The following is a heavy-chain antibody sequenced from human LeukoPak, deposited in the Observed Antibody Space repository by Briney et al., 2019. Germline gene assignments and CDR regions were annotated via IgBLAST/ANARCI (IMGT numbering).Heavy chain of an antibody. V-gene: IGHV3-23*01. J-gene: IGHJ4*02. CDR2: FSGSGGST. CDR3: AKAESYYDRPYYFDY. CDR1: VFTFSGYA. Sequence: GGSLRLSSAASVFTFSGYAMSWVRSAPGQGLEWGSAFSGSGGSTYYTDSVKGQFTIPRDNSKNTLYLQMNSLRAEDTAVYCCAKAESYYDRPYYFDYWGQGTLVTVPS. D-gene: IGHD3-22*01.